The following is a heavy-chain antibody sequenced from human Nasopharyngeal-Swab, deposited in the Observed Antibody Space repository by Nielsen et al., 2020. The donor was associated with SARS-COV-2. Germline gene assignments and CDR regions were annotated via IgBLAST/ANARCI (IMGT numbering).Heavy chain of an antibody. V-gene: IGHV3-23*01. CDR3: AKGRGEYYENAFDM. Sequence: GESLKISCAASGFSCSIYAMSWVRQPPGKGLEWVSTISGSATNTYYADSVKSRFTISRDNSKNTLYLQMNSLRAEDTAVYYCAKGRGEYYENAFDMWGQGTMVTVSS. D-gene: IGHD3-3*01. CDR2: ISGSATNT. CDR1: GFSCSIYA. J-gene: IGHJ3*02.